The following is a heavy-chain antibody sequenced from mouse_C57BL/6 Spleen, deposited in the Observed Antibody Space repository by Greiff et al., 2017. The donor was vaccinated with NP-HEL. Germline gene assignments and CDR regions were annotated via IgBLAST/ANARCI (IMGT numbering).Heavy chain of an antibody. CDR3: ARWGGYYLDY. D-gene: IGHD1-1*02. V-gene: IGHV1-81*01. Sequence: VKLMESGAELARPGASVKLSCKASGYTFTSYGISWVKQRTGQGLEWIGEIYPRSGNTYYNEKFKGKATLTADKSSSTAYMELRSLTSEDSAVYFCARWGGYYLDYWGQGTTLTVSS. J-gene: IGHJ2*01. CDR2: IYPRSGNT. CDR1: GYTFTSYG.